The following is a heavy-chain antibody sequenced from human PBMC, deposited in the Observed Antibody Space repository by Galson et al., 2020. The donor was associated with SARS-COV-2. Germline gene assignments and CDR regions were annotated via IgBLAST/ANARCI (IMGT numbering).Heavy chain of an antibody. Sequence: TGGSLRLSCAASGFTFSSYALSLVRQAPGGGLEWVSTIPTSGTTPYSPNSVKGRFTISRDNSKNTLYLQMSSLRAEDTAVYYCAKARVPAAVKWFDPWGQGTLVTVSS. J-gene: IGHJ5*02. CDR1: GFTFSSYA. CDR3: AKARVPAAVKWFDP. D-gene: IGHD2-2*01. V-gene: IGHV3-23*01. CDR2: IPTSGTTP.